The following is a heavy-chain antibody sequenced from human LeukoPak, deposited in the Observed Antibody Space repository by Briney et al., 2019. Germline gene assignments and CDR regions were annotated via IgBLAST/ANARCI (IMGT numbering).Heavy chain of an antibody. CDR2: IIPIPGIA. Sequence: GASVKVSFKASGGTFSSYTISWVRQAPGQGLEWMGRIIPIPGIANYAQKFQGRVTITADKSTSTAYMELSSLRSEDTAVYYCARDSRDCSSTSCSPGDGMDVWGQGTTVTVSS. J-gene: IGHJ6*02. D-gene: IGHD2-2*01. CDR3: ARDSRDCSSTSCSPGDGMDV. CDR1: GGTFSSYT. V-gene: IGHV1-69*04.